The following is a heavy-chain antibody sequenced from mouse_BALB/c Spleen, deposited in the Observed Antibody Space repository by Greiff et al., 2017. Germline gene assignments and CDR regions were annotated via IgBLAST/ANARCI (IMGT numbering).Heavy chain of an antibody. D-gene: IGHD2-4*01. CDR1: GFTFSSYT. J-gene: IGHJ4*01. CDR3: ARRDDYDGYYAMDY. Sequence: DVKLVESGGGLVQPGGSLKLSCAASGFTFSSYTMSWVRQTPEKRLEWVAYISNGGGSTYYPDTVKGRFTISRDNAKNTLYLQMSSLKSEDTAMYYCARRDDYDGYYAMDYWGQGTSVTVSS. V-gene: IGHV5-12-2*01. CDR2: ISNGGGST.